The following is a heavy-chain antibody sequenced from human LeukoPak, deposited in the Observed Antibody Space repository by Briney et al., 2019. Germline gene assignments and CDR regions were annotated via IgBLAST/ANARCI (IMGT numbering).Heavy chain of an antibody. V-gene: IGHV1-46*01. J-gene: IGHJ4*02. CDR1: GYTFTSYY. CDR3: ATRDYDSPFKY. CDR2: INPSGGTA. D-gene: IGHD3-22*01. Sequence: ASVKVSFKASGYTFTSYYMHWVRQAPGQGLEWMGLINPSGGTASYAQKFQGRVTMTRDTSTSTVYMELSSLRSEDTAVYYCATRDYDSPFKYWGQGTLVTVSS.